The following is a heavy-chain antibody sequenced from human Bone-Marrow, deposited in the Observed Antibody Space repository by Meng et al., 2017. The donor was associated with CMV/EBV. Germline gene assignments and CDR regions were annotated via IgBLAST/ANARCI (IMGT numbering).Heavy chain of an antibody. CDR1: GYTFTGYY. Sequence: SVKVSCKASGYTFTGYYMHWVRQAPGQGLEWMGWINPIFGTANYAQKFQGRVTITTDESTSTAYMELSSLRSEDTAVYYCARGRIAARAYYGMDVWGQGTTVTVSS. D-gene: IGHD6-6*01. CDR2: INPIFGTA. V-gene: IGHV1-69*05. J-gene: IGHJ6*02. CDR3: ARGRIAARAYYGMDV.